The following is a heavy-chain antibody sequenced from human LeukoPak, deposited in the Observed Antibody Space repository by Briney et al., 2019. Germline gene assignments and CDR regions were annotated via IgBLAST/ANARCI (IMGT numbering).Heavy chain of an antibody. V-gene: IGHV5-51*01. CDR3: ARQGFVGDFGGTLDY. D-gene: IGHD3-3*01. J-gene: IGHJ4*02. Sequence: GESLKISCKGSGYSFTSYWIGWVRQMPGKGLEWMGIIYPGDSDTRYSPSFQGQVTISVDKSISTAYLQWSSLKASDTAMYYCARQGFVGDFGGTLDYWGQGTLVTVSS. CDR2: IYPGDSDT. CDR1: GYSFTSYW.